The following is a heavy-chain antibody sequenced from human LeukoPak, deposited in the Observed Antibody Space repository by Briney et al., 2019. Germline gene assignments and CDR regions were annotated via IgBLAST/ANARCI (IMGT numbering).Heavy chain of an antibody. J-gene: IGHJ4*02. V-gene: IGHV3-23*01. CDR2: ISGSGGST. CDR3: AKVGGFYDILTGYYPNRNYLDN. CDR1: GFTFSSYG. D-gene: IGHD3-9*01. Sequence: GGSLGLSCAASGFTFSSYGMSWVRQAPGKGLEWVSAISGSGGSTYYADSVKGRFTISRDNSKNTLYLQMNSLRAEDTAVYYCAKVGGFYDILTGYYPNRNYLDNWGQGTLVTVSS.